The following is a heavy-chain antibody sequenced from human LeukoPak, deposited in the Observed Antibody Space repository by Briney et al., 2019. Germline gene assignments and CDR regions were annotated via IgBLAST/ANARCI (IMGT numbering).Heavy chain of an antibody. CDR2: IIPIFGTA. D-gene: IGHD6-6*01. CDR1: GGTFSSYA. CDR3: ARREYSSSSFYYYYGMDV. J-gene: IGHJ6*02. Sequence: ASVKVSCKASGGTFSSYAISWVRQAPGQGLEWMGGIIPIFGTANHAQKFQGRVTITADESTSTAYMELSSLRSEDTAVYYCARREYSSSSFYYYYGMDVWGQGTTVTVSS. V-gene: IGHV1-69*13.